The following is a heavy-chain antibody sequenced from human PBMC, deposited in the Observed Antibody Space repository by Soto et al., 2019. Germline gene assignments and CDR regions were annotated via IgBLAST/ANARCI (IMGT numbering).Heavy chain of an antibody. J-gene: IGHJ6*02. V-gene: IGHV1-3*01. CDR3: ARDSTPSSSDYYYGMDV. D-gene: IGHD6-6*01. CDR1: GYTFTSYA. Sequence: ASVKVSCKASGYTFTSYAMHWVRQAPGQRLEWMGWINAGNGNTKYSQKFQGRVTITRDTSASTAYMELSSLRSEDTAVYYCARDSTPSSSDYYYGMDVWGQGXTVTVYS. CDR2: INAGNGNT.